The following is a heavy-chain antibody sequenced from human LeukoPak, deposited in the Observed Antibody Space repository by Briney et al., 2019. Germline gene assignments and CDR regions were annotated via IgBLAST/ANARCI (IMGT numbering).Heavy chain of an antibody. V-gene: IGHV3-30*02. D-gene: IGHD6-13*01. CDR2: IRYDGSNK. CDR1: GFTFSSYG. J-gene: IGHJ4*02. Sequence: PGGSLRLSCAASGFTFSSYGMHWVRQAPGKGLEWVAFIRYDGSNKYYADSVRGRFTISRDNSKNTLYLQMNSLRAEDTAVYYCAKEEYSSSWPPGGGYYFDYWGQGTLVTVSS. CDR3: AKEEYSSSWPPGGGYYFDY.